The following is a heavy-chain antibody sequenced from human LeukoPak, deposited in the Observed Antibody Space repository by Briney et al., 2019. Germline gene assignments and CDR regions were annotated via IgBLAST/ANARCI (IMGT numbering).Heavy chain of an antibody. CDR1: GYTFTSYD. J-gene: IGHJ4*02. CDR2: MNPNSGNT. D-gene: IGHD4-17*01. CDR3: ARGPEFTVTTEDYFDY. Sequence: ASVKVSCKASGYTFTSYDINWVRQATGQGLEWMGWMNPNSGNTGYAQKFQGRVTMTRNTSISTAYMEQSSLRSEDTAVYYCARGPEFTVTTEDYFDYWGQGTLVTVSS. V-gene: IGHV1-8*01.